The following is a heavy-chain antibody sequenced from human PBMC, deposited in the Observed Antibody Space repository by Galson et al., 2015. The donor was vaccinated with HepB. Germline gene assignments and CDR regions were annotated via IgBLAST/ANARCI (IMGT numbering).Heavy chain of an antibody. D-gene: IGHD1-1*01. Sequence: SVKVSCKASGYTFSRFSISWLRQAPGQGLEWMGWMSRYDVNEGYAQKFQGRLTMTTDTSTSTAHLDLSSLRSDDSAVYYCVRGGFVTIGGRTFDYWGQGTLVTVSS. CDR2: MSRYDVNE. CDR3: VRGGFVTIGGRTFDY. J-gene: IGHJ4*02. V-gene: IGHV1-18*01. CDR1: GYTFSRFS.